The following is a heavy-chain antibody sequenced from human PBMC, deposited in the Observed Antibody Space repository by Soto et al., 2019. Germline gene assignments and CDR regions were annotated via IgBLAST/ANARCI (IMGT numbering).Heavy chain of an antibody. CDR3: ARDPNGEDYYYGMEV. CDR1: GGSISSGDYY. Sequence: SETLSLTCTVSGGSISSGDYYWSWIRQPPGKGLEWIGYIYYSGSTYYNPSLKSRVTISVDTSKNQFSLKLSSVTAADTAVYYCARDPNGEDYYYGMEVWGQGTTVTVSS. CDR2: IYYSGST. V-gene: IGHV4-30-4*01. J-gene: IGHJ6*02. D-gene: IGHD3-10*01.